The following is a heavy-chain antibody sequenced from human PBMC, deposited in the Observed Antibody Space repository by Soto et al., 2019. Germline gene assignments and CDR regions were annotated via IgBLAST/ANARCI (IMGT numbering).Heavy chain of an antibody. J-gene: IGHJ4*02. CDR1: GASISSGDYY. V-gene: IGHV4-30-4*01. CDR2: IYYTGYT. Sequence: QVQLQESGPGLVKPSQTLSLTCIVSGASISSGDYYWSWIRQPPGKGLEWIGYIYYTGYTSYNPSLKSRLTISLDTPKNQFAPKLSSVTAADTAVYYCARDRGTEPVDYWGQGTLVTVSS. D-gene: IGHD1-26*01. CDR3: ARDRGTEPVDY.